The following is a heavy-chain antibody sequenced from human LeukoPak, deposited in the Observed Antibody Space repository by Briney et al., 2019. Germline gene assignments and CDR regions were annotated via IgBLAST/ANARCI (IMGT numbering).Heavy chain of an antibody. CDR1: GFTFSSNY. CDR2: IYSGGST. J-gene: IGHJ4*02. D-gene: IGHD4-17*01. Sequence: PGGSLRLSCAASGFTFSSNYMSWVRQAPGKGLEWVSVIYSGGSTYYADSVKGRFTISRDNSKNTLYLQMNSLRAEDTAVYYCARVREGLYGDYFDYWGQGTLVTVSS. CDR3: ARVREGLYGDYFDY. V-gene: IGHV3-66*01.